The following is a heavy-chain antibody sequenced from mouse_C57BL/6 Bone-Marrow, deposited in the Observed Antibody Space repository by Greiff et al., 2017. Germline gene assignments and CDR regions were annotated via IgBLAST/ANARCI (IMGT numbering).Heavy chain of an antibody. D-gene: IGHD1-1*01. CDR2: IFPGSGST. V-gene: IGHV1-75*01. CDR1: GYTFTDYY. J-gene: IGHJ2*01. CDR3: SRWDYYGY. Sequence: VMLVESGPELVKPGASVKISCKASGYTFTDYYINWVKQRPGQGLEWIGWIFPGSGSTYYNEKFKGKATLTVDKSSSTAYMLLSSLTSEDSAVYFCSRWDYYGYWGQGTTLTVSS.